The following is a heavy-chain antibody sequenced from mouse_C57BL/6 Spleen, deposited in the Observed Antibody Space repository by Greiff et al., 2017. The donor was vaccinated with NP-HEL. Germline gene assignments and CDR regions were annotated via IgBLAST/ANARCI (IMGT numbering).Heavy chain of an antibody. J-gene: IGHJ4*01. Sequence: QVQLKQSGPELVKPGASVKLSCKASGYTFTSYDINWVKQRPGQGLEWIGWIYPRDGSTKYNEKFKGKATLTVDTSSSTAYMELHSLTSEDSAVYFCARSYYDYPLYAMDYWGQGTSVTVSS. V-gene: IGHV1-85*01. CDR1: GYTFTSYD. CDR2: IYPRDGST. CDR3: ARSYYDYPLYAMDY. D-gene: IGHD2-4*01.